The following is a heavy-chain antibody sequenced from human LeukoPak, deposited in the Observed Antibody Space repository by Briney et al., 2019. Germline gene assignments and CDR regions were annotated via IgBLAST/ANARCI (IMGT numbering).Heavy chain of an antibody. J-gene: IGHJ4*02. CDR1: GLIFSTYW. Sequence: GGSLRLSWAASGLIFSTYWMHWVRQAPGEGLVWVSRINGDGSSTNYADSVKGRFTISRDNAKNTLYLQMNSLRAEDTAMYYCARGGCNYGDFYYWGQGTRVTVSS. CDR2: INGDGSST. V-gene: IGHV3-74*01. D-gene: IGHD4-17*01. CDR3: ARGGCNYGDFYY.